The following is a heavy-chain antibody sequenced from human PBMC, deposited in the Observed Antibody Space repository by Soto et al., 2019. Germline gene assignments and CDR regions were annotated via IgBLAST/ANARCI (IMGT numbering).Heavy chain of an antibody. CDR3: VRQNGYSGYDGYAFDI. D-gene: IGHD5-12*01. J-gene: IGHJ3*02. CDR1: GGSISSGDYY. V-gene: IGHV4-30-4*01. CDR2: IYYSGST. Sequence: PSETLSLTCTVSGGSISSGDYYWSWIRQPPGKGLEWIGYIYYSGSTYYNPSLKSRVTISVDTSKNQFSLKLSSVTAADTAVYYCVRQNGYSGYDGYAFDIWGQGTMVTVSS.